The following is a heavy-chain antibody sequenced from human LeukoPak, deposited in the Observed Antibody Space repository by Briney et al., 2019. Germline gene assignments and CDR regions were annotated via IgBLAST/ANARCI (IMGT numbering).Heavy chain of an antibody. CDR1: GFTFSSYA. Sequence: GGSLRLSCAASGFTFSSYAMSWVRQAPGKGREWVSAISGSGGSTYYADSVKGRFTISRDNSKNTLYLQMNSLRAEDTAVYYCAKFGAAVAGRDPLLYFDYWGQGTLVTVSS. CDR3: AKFGAAVAGRDPLLYFDY. D-gene: IGHD6-19*01. J-gene: IGHJ4*02. V-gene: IGHV3-23*01. CDR2: ISGSGGST.